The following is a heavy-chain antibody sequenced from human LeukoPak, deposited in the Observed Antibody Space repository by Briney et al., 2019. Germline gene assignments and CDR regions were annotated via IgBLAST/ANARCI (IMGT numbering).Heavy chain of an antibody. CDR2: IYSGGST. CDR3: ARDRGY. J-gene: IGHJ4*02. CDR1: GLTVSSKY. Sequence: GGSLTLSCAPSGLTVSSKYMSWVRQAPGKGLEWVSVIYSGGSTYYADSVKGPFTIPRDNSKITLYLQMNSLRAEDTAVYYCARDRGYWGQGTLVTVSS. V-gene: IGHV3-53*01.